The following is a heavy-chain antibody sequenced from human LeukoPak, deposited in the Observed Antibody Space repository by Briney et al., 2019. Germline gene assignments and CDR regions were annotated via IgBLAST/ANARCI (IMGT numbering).Heavy chain of an antibody. CDR1: GFTFSIYE. D-gene: IGHD3-22*01. Sequence: GGSLRLSCAASGFTFSIYEMNCVREAPGKRLGWVSYISISGSTIYYADSVKGRFTISRDNAKNSLYLQMNSLRAEDTAVYYCARALTPPYYYDSSGYYEDYWGQGTLVTVSS. V-gene: IGHV3-48*03. CDR3: ARALTPPYYYDSSGYYEDY. J-gene: IGHJ4*02. CDR2: ISISGSTI.